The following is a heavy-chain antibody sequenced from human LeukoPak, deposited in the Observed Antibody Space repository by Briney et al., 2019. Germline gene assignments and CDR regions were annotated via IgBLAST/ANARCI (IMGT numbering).Heavy chain of an antibody. J-gene: IGHJ4*02. CDR2: IYHSGST. V-gene: IGHV4-38-2*02. D-gene: IGHD3-3*01. Sequence: SETLSLTCTVSGGSISSGYYWGWIRQPPGKGLEWIGSIYHSGSTYYNPSLKSRVTISVDTSKNQFSLKLSSVTAADTAVYYCARVTIFGVVTVDYWGQGTLVTVSS. CDR3: ARVTIFGVVTVDY. CDR1: GGSISSGYY.